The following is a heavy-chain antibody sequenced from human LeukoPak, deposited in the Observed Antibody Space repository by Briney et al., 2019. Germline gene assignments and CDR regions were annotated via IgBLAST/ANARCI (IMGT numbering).Heavy chain of an antibody. D-gene: IGHD2-8*01. V-gene: IGHV1-69*10. CDR1: GGTFSSYA. CDR2: IIPMLGIA. J-gene: IGHJ4*02. Sequence: ASVNVSCKASGGTFSSYAIGWVRPAPGQGLGWVGGIIPMLGIANYAQKFQGRVTITADKSMSTAYMELSSLRSEDTAVYYCARQNDYCTNGVCYRGAVDYWGQGTLVTVSS. CDR3: ARQNDYCTNGVCYRGAVDY.